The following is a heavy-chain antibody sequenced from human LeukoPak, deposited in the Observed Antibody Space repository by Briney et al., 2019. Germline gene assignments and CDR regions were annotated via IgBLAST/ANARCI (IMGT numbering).Heavy chain of an antibody. CDR2: IYTSGST. J-gene: IGHJ5*02. D-gene: IGHD3-10*01. CDR3: AVDSVRGVLGFDP. Sequence: SETLSPTCTVSGGSISSGLYYWSWIRQPAGKGLEWIGRIYTSGSTNYNPSLKSRVTISVDTSKNQFSLRLSSVTAADTAVYYCAVDSVRGVLGFDPWGQGTLVTVSS. V-gene: IGHV4-61*02. CDR1: GGSISSGLYY.